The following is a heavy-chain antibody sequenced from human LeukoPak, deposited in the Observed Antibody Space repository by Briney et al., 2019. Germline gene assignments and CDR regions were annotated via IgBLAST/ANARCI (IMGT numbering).Heavy chain of an antibody. D-gene: IGHD3-10*01. Sequence: ASVKVSCRASGGTFSSYAISWVRQAPGQGLEWMGGIIPIFGTANYAQKFQGRVTITADESTSTAYMELSSLRSEDTAVYYCARDQLGPLWFGESAPPNGMDVWGQGTTVTVSS. J-gene: IGHJ6*02. V-gene: IGHV1-69*13. CDR1: GGTFSSYA. CDR3: ARDQLGPLWFGESAPPNGMDV. CDR2: IIPIFGTA.